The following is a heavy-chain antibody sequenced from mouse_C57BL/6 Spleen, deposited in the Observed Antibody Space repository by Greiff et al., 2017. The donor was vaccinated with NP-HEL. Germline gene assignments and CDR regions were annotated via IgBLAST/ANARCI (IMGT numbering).Heavy chain of an antibody. Sequence: ESGPGLVKPSQSLSLTCSVTGYSITSGYYWNWIRQFPGNKLEWMGYISYDGSNNYNPSLKNRISITRDTSKNQFFLKLNSVTTEDTATYYCAREYDYGYAMDYWGQGTSVTVSS. CDR2: ISYDGSN. CDR3: AREYDYGYAMDY. V-gene: IGHV3-6*01. J-gene: IGHJ4*01. D-gene: IGHD2-4*01. CDR1: GYSITSGYY.